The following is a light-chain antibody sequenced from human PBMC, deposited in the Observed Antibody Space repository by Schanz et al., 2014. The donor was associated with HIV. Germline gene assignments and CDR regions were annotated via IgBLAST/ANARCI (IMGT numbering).Light chain of an antibody. CDR2: GAS. V-gene: IGKV3-20*01. CDR3: QQYVNWPRT. J-gene: IGKJ1*01. CDR1: QSVSSSY. Sequence: EIVLTQSPATLSLSPGERATLSCRASQSVSSSYLAGYQQKPGQAPRPLIYGASSRATGIPDRFSGSGSGTDFTLTISRLEPEDFAVYYCQQYVNWPRTFGQGTKVQI.